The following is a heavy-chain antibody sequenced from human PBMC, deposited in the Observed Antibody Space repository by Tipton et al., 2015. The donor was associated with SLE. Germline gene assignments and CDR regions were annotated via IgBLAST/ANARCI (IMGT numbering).Heavy chain of an antibody. CDR2: IRSIISYI. Sequence: GSLRLSCAASGFTFSSYSMNWVRQAPGKGLEWVSSIRSIISYIYYADSVKGRFTISRDNAKNSLYLQMNSLRAEDTAVYYCARDTGEMALDYWGQGTLVTVSS. CDR1: GFTFSSYS. D-gene: IGHD5-24*01. J-gene: IGHJ4*02. V-gene: IGHV3-21*01. CDR3: ARDTGEMALDY.